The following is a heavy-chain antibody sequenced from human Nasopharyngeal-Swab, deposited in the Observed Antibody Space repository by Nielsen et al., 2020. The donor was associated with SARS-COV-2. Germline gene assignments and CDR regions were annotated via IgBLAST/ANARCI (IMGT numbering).Heavy chain of an antibody. Sequence: WIRQPPGKGLEWIGYIYYSGSTIYNPSLKSRVTISVDTSKNQFSLKLSSVTAADTAVYYCARGVVVVTAIAPYYYYMDVWGKGTTVTVSS. CDR3: ARGVVVVTAIAPYYYYMDV. J-gene: IGHJ6*03. D-gene: IGHD2-21*02. CDR2: IYYSGST. V-gene: IGHV4-59*01.